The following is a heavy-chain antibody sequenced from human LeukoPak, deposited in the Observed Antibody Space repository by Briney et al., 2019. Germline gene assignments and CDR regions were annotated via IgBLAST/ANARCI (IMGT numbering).Heavy chain of an antibody. Sequence: ASVKVSCEASGYTFTDYYMHWVRQAPGQGLEWMGWINANDGGTKYAQKFQGRVSMTRDTSISTAYMELSRLKSDDTAVYYCARYLPATLSGSRDYFDYWGQGILVTVSS. V-gene: IGHV1-2*02. D-gene: IGHD2-15*01. CDR2: INANDGGT. CDR3: ARYLPATLSGSRDYFDY. J-gene: IGHJ4*02. CDR1: GYTFTDYY.